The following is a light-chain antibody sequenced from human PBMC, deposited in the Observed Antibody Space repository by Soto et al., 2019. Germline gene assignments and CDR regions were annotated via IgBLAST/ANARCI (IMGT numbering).Light chain of an antibody. CDR1: QDIGSD. J-gene: IGKJ3*01. V-gene: IGKV1-12*01. CDR3: QQANSFPRT. CDR2: AAS. Sequence: DIQMTQSPSSLSASVGDRVIITCRASQDIGSDLAWYQQKPGKAPKLLIYAASSLQSGVPSRFSGSGSGTDFTLTISSLQPEDFATYYCQQANSFPRTFGPGTKVDIK.